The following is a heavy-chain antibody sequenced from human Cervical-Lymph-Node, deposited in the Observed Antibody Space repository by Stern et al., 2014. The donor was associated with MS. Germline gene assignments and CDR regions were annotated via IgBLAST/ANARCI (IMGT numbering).Heavy chain of an antibody. V-gene: IGHV5-51*01. CDR3: ARDYGDYAFDY. D-gene: IGHD4-17*01. Sequence: EVQLVESGAEVKKPGESLKISCKGSGYSFTANWIAWVRQTPGKGLEWMGSIYTGYSDPRSSRSVQGKVTISAGKSISTAYLQWSSLKASDTAMYYCARDYGDYAFDYWGQGTLVTVSS. CDR1: GYSFTANW. J-gene: IGHJ4*02. CDR2: IYTGYSDP.